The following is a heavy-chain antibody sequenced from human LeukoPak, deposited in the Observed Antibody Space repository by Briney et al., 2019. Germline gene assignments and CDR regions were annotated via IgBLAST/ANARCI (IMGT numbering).Heavy chain of an antibody. Sequence: PGGSLRLSCAASGFTFSSYEMNWVRQAPGKGLEWVSYISSSGSTIYYADSVKGRFTISRDNAKNSLYLQMNSLRAEDTAIYYCATYRQVLLPLESWGQGTLVTVSS. J-gene: IGHJ4*02. CDR3: ATYRQVLLPLES. CDR1: GFTFSSYE. V-gene: IGHV3-48*03. CDR2: ISSSGSTI. D-gene: IGHD2-8*02.